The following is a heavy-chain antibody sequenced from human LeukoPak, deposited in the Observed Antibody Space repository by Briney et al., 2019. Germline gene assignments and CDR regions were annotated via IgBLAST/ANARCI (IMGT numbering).Heavy chain of an antibody. J-gene: IGHJ4*02. V-gene: IGHV3-7*01. D-gene: IGHD6-19*01. Sequence: GGSLRLSCAASGFTFSTYWMSWVRQVPGKGLEWVANIKQDGSEKYYVGSVKGRFTISRDNAENSLYLQMNSLRGEDTALYYCARDKVAGSMAGSNFDYWGQGTLVTVSS. CDR2: IKQDGSEK. CDR1: GFTFSTYW. CDR3: ARDKVAGSMAGSNFDY.